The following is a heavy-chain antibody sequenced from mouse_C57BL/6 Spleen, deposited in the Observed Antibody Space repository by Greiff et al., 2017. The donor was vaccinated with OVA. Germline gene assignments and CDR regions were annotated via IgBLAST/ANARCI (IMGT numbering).Heavy chain of an antibody. Sequence: EVQLVESGPVLVKPGASVKMSCKASGYTFTDYYMNWVKQSHGKSLEWIGVINPYNGGTSYNQKFKGKATLTVDKSSSTAYMELNSLTSEDSAVYYCARRGYGSSPFDYWGQGTTLTVSS. D-gene: IGHD1-1*01. CDR2: INPYNGGT. J-gene: IGHJ2*01. CDR1: GYTFTDYY. V-gene: IGHV1-19*01. CDR3: ARRGYGSSPFDY.